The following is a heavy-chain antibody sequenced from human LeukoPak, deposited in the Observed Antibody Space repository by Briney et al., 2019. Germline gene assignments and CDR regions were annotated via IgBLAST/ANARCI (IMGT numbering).Heavy chain of an antibody. J-gene: IGHJ6*03. D-gene: IGHD2-2*03. Sequence: GASVKVSCKASGYTFTTYGMNWVRQAPGQGLEWMGWINTNTGNPTYAQGFTGRFVFSLDTSVNTAYLQISSLKTEDTAVYYCARDVSGYSSSWYYHYYYMDVWGKGTTVTVSS. CDR3: ARDVSGYSSSWYYHYYYMDV. CDR1: GYTFTTYG. V-gene: IGHV7-4-1*02. CDR2: INTNTGNP.